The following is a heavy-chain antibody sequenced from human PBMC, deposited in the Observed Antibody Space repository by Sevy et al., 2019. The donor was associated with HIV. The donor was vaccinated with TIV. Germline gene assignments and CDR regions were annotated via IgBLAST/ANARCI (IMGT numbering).Heavy chain of an antibody. D-gene: IGHD1-1*01. CDR3: ARIPSPQLGRSLGMDI. V-gene: IGHV3-11*01. CDR2: INYTGDVI. Sequence: GGSLRLSCAASGFTFSDYWMTWVRQAPGKGLESISCINYTGDVIHYTDSVKGRFTISRDNAKKSLSLEMNSLRADDTAIYYCARIPSPQLGRSLGMDIWGRGTTVTVSS. CDR1: GFTFSDYW. J-gene: IGHJ6*01.